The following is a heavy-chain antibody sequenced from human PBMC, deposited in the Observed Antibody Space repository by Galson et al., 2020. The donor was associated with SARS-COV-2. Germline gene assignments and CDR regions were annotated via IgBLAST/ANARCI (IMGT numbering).Heavy chain of an antibody. CDR1: AFTFSNFA. Sequence: GGSLRLSCVAYAFTFSNFAMSWVRQAPGKGLEWVAVALNSGAGGSTYYADSVKGRFTISRDNSKNTLYLQMDSLRVEDTAVYYCAKEASEYELKFGFDYWGQGTLVTVSS. D-gene: IGHD3-10*01. V-gene: IGHV3-23*01. CDR3: AKEASEYELKFGFDY. CDR2: ALNSGAGGST. J-gene: IGHJ4*02.